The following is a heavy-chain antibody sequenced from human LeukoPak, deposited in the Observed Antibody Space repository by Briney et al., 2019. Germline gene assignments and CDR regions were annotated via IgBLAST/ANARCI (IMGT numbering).Heavy chain of an antibody. D-gene: IGHD3-3*01. V-gene: IGHV3-30*02. CDR2: IRYDGNSK. CDR1: GFSISNSG. Sequence: GGSLRLSCAGSGFSISNSGMHWVRQAPGKGLEWVAFIRYDGNSKYYAGSVKGRFTISRDNSKNTLFLQMNSLTVEDTAVYYCAKDGGMRSDFDYWGQGTLVTVSS. J-gene: IGHJ4*02. CDR3: AKDGGMRSDFDY.